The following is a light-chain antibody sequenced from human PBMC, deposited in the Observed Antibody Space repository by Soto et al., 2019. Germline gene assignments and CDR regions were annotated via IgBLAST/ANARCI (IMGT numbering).Light chain of an antibody. CDR2: RNN. CDR3: AAPDV. Sequence: QFVLTQPPSASGTPGQRVTISCSGSSSNIGSNYVYWYQQLPGTAPKLLIYRNNQRPSGVPDRFSGSKSGTSASLAISGLRSEDEADYYCAAPDVFGTGTKVTVL. CDR1: SSNIGSNY. J-gene: IGLJ1*01. V-gene: IGLV1-47*01.